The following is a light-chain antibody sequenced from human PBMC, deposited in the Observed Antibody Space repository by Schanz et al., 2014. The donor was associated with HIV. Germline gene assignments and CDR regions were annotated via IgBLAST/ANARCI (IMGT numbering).Light chain of an antibody. CDR2: GAS. CDR1: QSVSSSY. J-gene: IGKJ4*01. CDR3: QQRSNWPLT. V-gene: IGKV3D-20*02. Sequence: EIVLTQSPGTLSLSPGERATLSCRASQSVSSSYLAWYQQKPGQAPRLLIYGASSRATGIPDRFSGSGSATDFTLTISRLEPDDFAVYYCQQRSNWPLTFGGGTKVEFK.